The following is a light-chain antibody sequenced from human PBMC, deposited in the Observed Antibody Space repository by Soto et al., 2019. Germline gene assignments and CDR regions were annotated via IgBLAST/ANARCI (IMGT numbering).Light chain of an antibody. CDR1: RSDGGLYDY. CDR2: AVS. Sequence: SVLTQPASVSGSPGQLITMSCTGTRSDGGLYDYVSWYQQHPGKAPQLMIYAVSNRPSGVSNRFSASKSGNTASLFISGLQAEDEADYYCSSYTSDSSYVFGSGTKVTVL. V-gene: IGLV2-14*01. CDR3: SSYTSDSSYV. J-gene: IGLJ1*01.